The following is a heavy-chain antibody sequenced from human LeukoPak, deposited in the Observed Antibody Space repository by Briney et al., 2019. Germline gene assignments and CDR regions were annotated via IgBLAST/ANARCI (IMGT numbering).Heavy chain of an antibody. V-gene: IGHV3-23*01. CDR2: IRGGGTSE. Sequence: GGPLRLSCTASGFTFSAYAMMWVRQAPGKGPEWVSAIRGGGTSEFYADSAKGRFRISRDNSKDTLFLQMNSLRAEDTAVYYCARDPNGDYIGAFDMWGPGTMVTVSS. CDR3: ARDPNGDYIGAFDM. D-gene: IGHD4-17*01. J-gene: IGHJ3*02. CDR1: GFTFSAYA.